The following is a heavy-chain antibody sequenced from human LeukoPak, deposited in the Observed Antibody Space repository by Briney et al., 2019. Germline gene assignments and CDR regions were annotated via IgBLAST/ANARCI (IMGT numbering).Heavy chain of an antibody. Sequence: SETLSLTCTVSGGSFSSYYWSWIRQPPGKGLEWIGYVYYSGSTNYNPSLKSRVTISVDTSKLQISLMRSSVTAAYSAVYYRARYYCAGVCYYFQHWGQGTLVTVSS. J-gene: IGHJ1*01. CDR1: GGSFSSYY. CDR2: VYYSGST. CDR3: ARYYCAGVCYYFQH. D-gene: IGHD2-21*02. V-gene: IGHV4-59*01.